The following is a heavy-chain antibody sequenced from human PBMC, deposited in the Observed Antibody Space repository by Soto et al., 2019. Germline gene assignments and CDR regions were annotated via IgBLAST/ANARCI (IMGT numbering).Heavy chain of an antibody. J-gene: IGHJ6*02. Sequence: EVQLVESGGGLVQPGGSLRLSCAASGFTFGTYEMNWVRQAPGKGLEWVSYISRSGSTIYYADSVKGRFTISTDNAKNSLYLQLNSLRAEDTAVYYCARDPSLSSSSYLSYYYGMDVWGHGTTVTVSS. CDR2: ISRSGSTI. V-gene: IGHV3-48*03. D-gene: IGHD6-6*01. CDR1: GFTFGTYE. CDR3: ARDPSLSSSSYLSYYYGMDV.